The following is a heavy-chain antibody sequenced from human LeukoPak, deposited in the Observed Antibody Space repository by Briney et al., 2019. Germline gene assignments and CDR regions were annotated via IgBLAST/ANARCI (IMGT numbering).Heavy chain of an antibody. CDR1: GGSISSYY. Sequence: SETLSLTCTVSGGSISSYYWSWIRQPPGKGLEWIGYIYYSGSTNYNPSLKSRVTISVDTSKNQFSLKLSSVTVADTAVYYCARTYYDSSGYYLDYWGQGTLVTVSS. V-gene: IGHV4-59*01. CDR2: IYYSGST. J-gene: IGHJ4*02. CDR3: ARTYYDSSGYYLDY. D-gene: IGHD3-22*01.